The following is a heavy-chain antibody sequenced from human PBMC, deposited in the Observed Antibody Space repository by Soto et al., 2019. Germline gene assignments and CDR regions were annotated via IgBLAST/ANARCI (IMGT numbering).Heavy chain of an antibody. D-gene: IGHD3-22*01. CDR3: ARGRDSSGYYYRAHFDY. V-gene: IGHV4-30-4*01. CDR1: GGSISSGDYY. CDR2: IYYSGST. Sequence: TLSLTCTVSGGSISSGDYYWSWIRQPPGKGLEWIGYIYYSGSTYYNPSLKSRVTISVDTSKNQFSLKLSSVTAADTAVYYCARGRDSSGYYYRAHFDYWGQGTLVTVSS. J-gene: IGHJ4*02.